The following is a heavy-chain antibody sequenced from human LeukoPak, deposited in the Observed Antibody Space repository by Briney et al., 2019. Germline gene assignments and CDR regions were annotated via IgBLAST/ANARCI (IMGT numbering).Heavy chain of an antibody. J-gene: IGHJ4*02. Sequence: GGSLRLSCAASGFTFSSYGMHWVRQAPGKGLEWVAFIRYDGSNKYYADSVKGRFTISRDNSKNTPYLQMNSLRAEDTAVYYCAKEVLDYGDSGGDDYWGQGTLVTVSS. CDR3: AKEVLDYGDSGGDDY. D-gene: IGHD4-17*01. CDR1: GFTFSSYG. CDR2: IRYDGSNK. V-gene: IGHV3-30*02.